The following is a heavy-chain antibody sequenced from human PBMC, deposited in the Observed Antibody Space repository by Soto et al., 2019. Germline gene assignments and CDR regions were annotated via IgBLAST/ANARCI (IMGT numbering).Heavy chain of an antibody. D-gene: IGHD6-19*01. V-gene: IGHV3-30*18. J-gene: IGHJ1*01. CDR1: GFTFSSYG. CDR3: AKDHTAVAPEYFPH. Sequence: GGSLRLSCAASGFTFSSYGMHWVRQAPGKGLEWVAVISYDGSNKYYADSVKGRFTISRDNSKNTLYLQMNSLRAEDTAVYYCAKDHTAVAPEYFPHWGQGTLVTVSS. CDR2: ISYDGSNK.